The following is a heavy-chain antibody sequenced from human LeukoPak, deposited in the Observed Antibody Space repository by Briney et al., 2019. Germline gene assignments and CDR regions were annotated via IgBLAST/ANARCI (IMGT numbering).Heavy chain of an antibody. Sequence: ASVKVSCKASGYTFTSYGISWVRQAPGQGLEWMGWISAYNGNTNCAQKLQGRVTMTTDTSTSTAYMELRSLRSDDTAVYYCARDMKAGFPEYCSSTSCPGNADYWGQGTLVTVSS. CDR2: ISAYNGNT. J-gene: IGHJ4*02. D-gene: IGHD2-2*01. V-gene: IGHV1-18*01. CDR3: ARDMKAGFPEYCSSTSCPGNADY. CDR1: GYTFTSYG.